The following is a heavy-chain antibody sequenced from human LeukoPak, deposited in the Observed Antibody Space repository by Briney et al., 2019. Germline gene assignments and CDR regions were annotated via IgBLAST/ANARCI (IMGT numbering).Heavy chain of an antibody. D-gene: IGHD3-16*01. CDR1: GFTFSSYG. CDR3: ARRAGAYTHPYDY. J-gene: IGHJ4*02. V-gene: IGHV3-23*01. CDR2: ISGSGGST. Sequence: GSLRLSCAASGFTFSSYGMSWVRQAPGKGLEWVSAISGSGGSTYYADSVEGRFTISRDNSKNTLYLQMNSLRAGDTAVYYCARRAGAYTHPYDYWGQGTLVTVS.